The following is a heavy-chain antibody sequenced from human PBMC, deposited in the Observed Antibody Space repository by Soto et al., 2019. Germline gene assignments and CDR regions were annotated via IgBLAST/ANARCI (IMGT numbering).Heavy chain of an antibody. V-gene: IGHV3-20*01. J-gene: IGHJ3*02. CDR2: INWNGGST. Sequence: GGSLRLSCAASGFTFDDYGMSWVRQAPGKGLEWVSGINWNGGSTGYADSVKGRFTISRDNAKNSLYLQMNSLRAEDTALYHCARGGPEQWQPAIYAFDIWGQGTMVTVSS. CDR3: ARGGPEQWQPAIYAFDI. CDR1: GFTFDDYG. D-gene: IGHD6-19*01.